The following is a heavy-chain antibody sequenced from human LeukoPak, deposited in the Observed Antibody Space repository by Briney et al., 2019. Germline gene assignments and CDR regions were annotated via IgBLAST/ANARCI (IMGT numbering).Heavy chain of an antibody. CDR1: GFTFSNTW. Sequence: GGSLRLSCAASGFTFSNTWMSWVRQAPGKGLEWVSSISSSSSYIYYADSVKGRFTISRDNAKNSLYLQMNSLRAEDTAVYYCARDRWMAVAGTDYFDYWGQGTLVTVSS. CDR2: ISSSSSYI. CDR3: ARDRWMAVAGTDYFDY. J-gene: IGHJ4*02. D-gene: IGHD6-19*01. V-gene: IGHV3-21*01.